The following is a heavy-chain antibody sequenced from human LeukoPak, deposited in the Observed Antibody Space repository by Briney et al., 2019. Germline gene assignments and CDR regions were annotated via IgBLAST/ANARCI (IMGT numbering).Heavy chain of an antibody. CDR3: ARAGAVVDNWFDP. D-gene: IGHD2-15*01. CDR2: INPNSGGT. CDR1: GYTFTGYY. V-gene: IGHV1-2*02. Sequence: ASVKVSCKASGYTFTGYYMHWVRQAPGQGLEWMGWINPNSGGTNYAQKFQARVTMTRDTSISTAYMELRSLRSDDTAVYYCARAGAVVDNWFDPWGQGTLVTVSS. J-gene: IGHJ5*02.